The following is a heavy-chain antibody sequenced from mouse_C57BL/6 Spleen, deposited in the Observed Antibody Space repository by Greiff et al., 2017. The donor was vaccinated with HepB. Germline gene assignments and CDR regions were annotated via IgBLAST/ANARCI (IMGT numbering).Heavy chain of an antibody. D-gene: IGHD2-4*01. Sequence: EVQGVESGGGLVQPKGSLKLSCAASGFSFNTYAMNWVRQAPGKGLEWVARIRSKSNNYATYYADSVKDRFTISRDDSESMLYLQMNNLKTEDTAMYYCVRRGDYDVDYAMDYWGQGTSVTVSS. CDR2: IRSKSNNYAT. V-gene: IGHV10-1*01. CDR3: VRRGDYDVDYAMDY. CDR1: GFSFNTYA. J-gene: IGHJ4*01.